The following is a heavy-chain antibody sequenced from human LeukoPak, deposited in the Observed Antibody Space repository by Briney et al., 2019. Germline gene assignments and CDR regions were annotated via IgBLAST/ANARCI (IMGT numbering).Heavy chain of an antibody. Sequence: GASVKVSCKASGGTFSSYAISWVRQAPGQGLEWMGGIIPIFGTANYAQKFQGRVTITADESTSTAYMELSSLRSEDTAVYYCATDGSGWYGHMDVWGQGTTVTVSS. CDR1: GGTFSSYA. J-gene: IGHJ6*02. D-gene: IGHD6-19*01. CDR3: ATDGSGWYGHMDV. CDR2: IIPIFGTA. V-gene: IGHV1-69*13.